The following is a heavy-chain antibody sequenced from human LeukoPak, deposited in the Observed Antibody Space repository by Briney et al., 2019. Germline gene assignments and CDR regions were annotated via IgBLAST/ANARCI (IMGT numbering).Heavy chain of an antibody. Sequence: GGSLRLSCAASGFTVSSNYMNWVRQAPGKGLEWVSVISGNGRTFYADSLKGRFTISRDNSKNTLYPQMNSLRAEDTAVYYCATSLGLEDPYYYYYYMDVWGKGTTVTVSS. D-gene: IGHD1-1*01. CDR1: GFTVSSNY. CDR2: ISGNGRT. V-gene: IGHV3-66*02. J-gene: IGHJ6*03. CDR3: ATSLGLEDPYYYYYYMDV.